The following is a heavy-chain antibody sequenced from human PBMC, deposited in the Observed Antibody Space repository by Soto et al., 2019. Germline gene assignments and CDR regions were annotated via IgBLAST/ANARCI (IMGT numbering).Heavy chain of an antibody. CDR3: ARATDYVVEFDP. Sequence: SETLSLTCSVSGGYVNTNYWNWIRQPPGKGLEWIGSAYHSGNTNYNPPLKSRVTISVDTSKNQFSLKLSSVTAADTAVYYCARATDYVVEFDPWGQGTLVTVSS. V-gene: IGHV4-59*02. D-gene: IGHD4-17*01. CDR2: AYHSGNT. CDR1: GGYVNTNY. J-gene: IGHJ5*02.